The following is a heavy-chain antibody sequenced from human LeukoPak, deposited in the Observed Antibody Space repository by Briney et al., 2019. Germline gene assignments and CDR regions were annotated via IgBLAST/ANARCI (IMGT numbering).Heavy chain of an antibody. D-gene: IGHD3-16*01. CDR1: GFTVSSNY. J-gene: IGHJ4*02. CDR2: IYSGGST. V-gene: IGHV3-53*01. CDR3: ARDVGGAPDY. Sequence: GGSLRLSCVATGFTVSSNYMSWVRQAPGKGLEWVSVIYSGGSTDYADSVKGRFTISRDNSKNTLYLQMNSLRAEDTAVYYCARDVGGAPDYWGQGTLVTVSS.